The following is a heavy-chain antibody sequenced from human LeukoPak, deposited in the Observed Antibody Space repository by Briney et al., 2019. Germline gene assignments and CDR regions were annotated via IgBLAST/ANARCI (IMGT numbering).Heavy chain of an antibody. D-gene: IGHD6-25*01. CDR3: ARETQRTDAFDI. Sequence: GGSLRLSCAASGFTFSSYAMSWVRQAPGKGLEWVSGISGSGGSTYYADSVKGRFTISRDNSKNTLYLQMNSLRAEDTAVYYCARETQRTDAFDIWGQGTMVTVSS. CDR2: ISGSGGST. J-gene: IGHJ3*02. CDR1: GFTFSSYA. V-gene: IGHV3-23*01.